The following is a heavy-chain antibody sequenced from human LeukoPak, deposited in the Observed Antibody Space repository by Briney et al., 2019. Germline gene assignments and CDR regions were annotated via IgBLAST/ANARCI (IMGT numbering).Heavy chain of an antibody. CDR3: ARGRGYSNGWFEADDY. J-gene: IGHJ4*02. CDR2: MNPNSGNT. D-gene: IGHD6-19*01. CDR1: GYPFISYD. V-gene: IGHV1-8*01. Sequence: ASVKVSCEASGYPFISYDINWVRQATGQGLEWMGWMNPNSGNTGYAQRFQGRVTMTRNTSISTAYMEVSSLRSEDTAMYFCARGRGYSNGWFEADDYWGQGTLVTVSS.